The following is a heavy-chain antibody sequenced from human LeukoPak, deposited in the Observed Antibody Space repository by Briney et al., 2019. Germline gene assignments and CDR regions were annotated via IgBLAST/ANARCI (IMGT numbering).Heavy chain of an antibody. Sequence: GGSLRLSCAASGFTFSSYGMSWVRQAPGKGLEWVSAISGSGGSTYYADSVKGRFTISRDNSKNTLYLQMNSLRAEDTAVYYCAKDREYYDSSGLFDYWGQGTLVTVSS. CDR2: ISGSGGST. CDR1: GFTFSSYG. V-gene: IGHV3-23*01. D-gene: IGHD3-22*01. CDR3: AKDREYYDSSGLFDY. J-gene: IGHJ4*02.